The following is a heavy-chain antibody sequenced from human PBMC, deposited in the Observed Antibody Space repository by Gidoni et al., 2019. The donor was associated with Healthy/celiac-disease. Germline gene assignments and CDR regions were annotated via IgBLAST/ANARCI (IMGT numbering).Heavy chain of an antibody. CDR2: IWYDGSNK. CDR3: ASLNTGKNRDY. V-gene: IGHV3-33*01. Sequence: QVQLVESGGGVVQPGRSLRLSCAASGFTFSSYGMHWVRQAPGKGLEWVAVIWYDGSNKYYADSVKGRFTISRDNSKNTLYLQMNSLRAEDTAVYYCASLNTGKNRDYWGQGTLVTVSS. CDR1: GFTFSSYG. D-gene: IGHD2-2*02. J-gene: IGHJ4*02.